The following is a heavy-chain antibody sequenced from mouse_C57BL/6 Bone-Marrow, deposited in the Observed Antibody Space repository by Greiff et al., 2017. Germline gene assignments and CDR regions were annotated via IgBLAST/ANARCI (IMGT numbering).Heavy chain of an antibody. J-gene: IGHJ3*01. CDR2: ISDGGSYT. V-gene: IGHV5-4*01. CDR3: AREGNCWFAY. D-gene: IGHD4-1*01. Sequence: EVQLQESGGGLVKPGGSLKLSCAASGFTFSSYAMSWVRQTPEKRLEWVATISDGGSYTYYPDNVKGRFTISRDNAKNNLYLQMSHLKSEDTAMYYCAREGNCWFAYWGQGTLVTVSA. CDR1: GFTFSSYA.